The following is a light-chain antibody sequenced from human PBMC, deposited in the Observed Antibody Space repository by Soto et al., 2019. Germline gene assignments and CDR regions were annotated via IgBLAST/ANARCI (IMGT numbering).Light chain of an antibody. Sequence: EIALTQSPATLSLSPGERATLSCRASHSVSSYLAWYQQKSGRAPRLLIYDTSKRATGIPARLIGSGPGTDVTLTIGSREPIDFAVYNCRQRDNVPWSFGGEIIVEIK. CDR1: HSVSSY. CDR3: RQRDNVPWS. V-gene: IGKV3-11*01. CDR2: DTS. J-gene: IGKJ4*01.